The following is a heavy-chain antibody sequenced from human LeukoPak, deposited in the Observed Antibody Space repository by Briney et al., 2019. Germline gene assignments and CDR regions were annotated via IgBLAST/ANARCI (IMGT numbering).Heavy chain of an antibody. V-gene: IGHV3-9*01. D-gene: IGHD6-13*01. CDR2: ISWNSGSM. CDR1: GFTFDDYA. CDR3: ARGGYSSSWYYRN. J-gene: IGHJ4*02. Sequence: GGSLRLSCAASGFTFDDYAMHWVRQAPGKGLEWVSGISWNSGSMGYADSVKGRFTISRDNAKNSLYLQINSLRAEDTAVYSCARGGYSSSWYYRNWGQGTLVTVSS.